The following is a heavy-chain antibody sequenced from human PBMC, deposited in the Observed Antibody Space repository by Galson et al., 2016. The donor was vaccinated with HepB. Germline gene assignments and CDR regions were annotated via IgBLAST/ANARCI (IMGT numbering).Heavy chain of an antibody. CDR3: ARGPLSSPFYYNPSSFDY. J-gene: IGHJ4*02. CDR1: DVSLSTHS. V-gene: IGHV4-59*11. CDR2: VYNNGGT. Sequence: SETLSLTCTVSDVSLSTHSWSWIRQPPGEGLEWIGSVYNNGGTNYDSSLKNRVTISGDTSKNQFSLRLASVTTADTAVYFCARGPLSSPFYYNPSSFDYWGPGTVVTVSS. D-gene: IGHD2-2*01.